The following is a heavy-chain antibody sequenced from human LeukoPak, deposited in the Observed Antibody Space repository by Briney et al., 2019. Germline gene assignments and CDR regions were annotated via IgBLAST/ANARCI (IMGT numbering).Heavy chain of an antibody. Sequence: GGSLRLSCAATGFIFSSYAVTWVRQAPGKGLEWVSAFGVISDTYYADSVKGRFTISRDNSKNTVFLQMNSLRADDTAVYYCARTRGWFDPWGPGTLVTVSS. CDR2: FGVISDT. J-gene: IGHJ5*02. CDR3: ARTRGWFDP. D-gene: IGHD1-14*01. CDR1: GFIFSSYA. V-gene: IGHV3-23*01.